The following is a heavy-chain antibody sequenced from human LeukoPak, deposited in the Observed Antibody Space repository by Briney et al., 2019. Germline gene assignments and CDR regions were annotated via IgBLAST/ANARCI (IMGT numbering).Heavy chain of an antibody. CDR2: ISWNSGSI. J-gene: IGHJ4*02. D-gene: IGHD3-22*01. CDR3: AKDLDYYDSSGYYDY. CDR1: GFTFDDYA. V-gene: IGHV3-9*01. Sequence: GGSLRLSCAASGFTFDDYAMHWVRQAPGKGLEWVSGISWNSGSIGYADSVKGRFTISRDNAKNSLYLQMNSLRAKDTALYYCAKDLDYYDSSGYYDYWGQGTLVTVSS.